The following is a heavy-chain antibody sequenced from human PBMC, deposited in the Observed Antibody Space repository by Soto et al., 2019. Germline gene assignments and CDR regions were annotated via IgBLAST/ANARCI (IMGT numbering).Heavy chain of an antibody. D-gene: IGHD3-10*01. CDR3: ARAVGSFDY. CDR2: KWYDGSNK. J-gene: IGHJ4*01. Sequence: QVQLVESGGGVVQPGRSLRLSCAASGFAFSTYGMHWVRQDPGKGLDWVAVKWYDGSNKYYADSVKGRFTISRDNFKNTLYLQMNSLRVEDTAVYYCARAVGSFDYWGQGTLVTVAS. V-gene: IGHV3-33*01. CDR1: GFAFSTYG.